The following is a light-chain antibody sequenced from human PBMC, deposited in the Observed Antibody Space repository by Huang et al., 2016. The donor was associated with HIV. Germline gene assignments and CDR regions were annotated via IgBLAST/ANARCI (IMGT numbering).Light chain of an antibody. CDR3: QQYHSLPWT. CDR1: QGIGNS. Sequence: DIQMTQSPSSLSASVGDRVTITCRASQGIGNSLAWYQQKPGKAPRLLLCATSTLESGVPSRFSGSGSGTHYTLTINTLQPEDIASYYCQQYHSLPWTFGQGTKVEIK. CDR2: ATS. V-gene: IGKV1-NL1*01. J-gene: IGKJ1*01.